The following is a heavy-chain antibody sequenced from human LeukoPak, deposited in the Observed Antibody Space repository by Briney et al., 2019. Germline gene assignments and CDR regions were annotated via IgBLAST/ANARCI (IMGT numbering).Heavy chain of an antibody. CDR3: ARDRRVTIFGVVTHRWFDP. J-gene: IGHJ5*02. D-gene: IGHD3-3*01. CDR1: GDSINSLDL. V-gene: IGHV4-4*02. Sequence: PSETLSLTCTVSGDSINSLDLWSWVRQPPGKGLEWIGEMYLSGTTHSNPSVKSRVTISIDKSKNQFFLNLSSVTAADTAVYYCARDRRVTIFGVVTHRWFDPWGQGTLVTVSS. CDR2: MYLSGTT.